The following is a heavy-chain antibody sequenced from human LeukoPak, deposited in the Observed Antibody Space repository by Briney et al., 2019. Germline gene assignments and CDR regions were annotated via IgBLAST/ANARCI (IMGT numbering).Heavy chain of an antibody. D-gene: IGHD3-22*01. J-gene: IGHJ4*02. CDR1: GFTFSSYW. V-gene: IGHV3-7*03. CDR3: AKRGVVIRVILVGFHKEAYYFDS. Sequence: GGSLRPSCAASGFTFSSYWMSWVRQAPGKGLEWVANIKQDGSEKYYVDSVKGRFTISRDNPKNTLYLQMNSLRVEDTAVYFCAKRGVVIRVILVGFHKEAYYFDSWGQGALVTVSS. CDR2: IKQDGSEK.